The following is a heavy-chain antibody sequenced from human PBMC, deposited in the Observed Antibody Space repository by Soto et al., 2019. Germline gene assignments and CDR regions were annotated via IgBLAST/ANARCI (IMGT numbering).Heavy chain of an antibody. J-gene: IGHJ6*03. D-gene: IGHD3-10*01. V-gene: IGHV4-31*03. Sequence: PSETLSLTCTVSGGSISSGGYYWSWIRQHPGKGLEWIGYIYYSGSTYYNPSLKSRVTISVDTSKNQFSLKLSSVTAADTAVYYCARAMVRDPSYYMDVWGKGTTVTVSS. CDR1: GGSISSGGYY. CDR3: ARAMVRDPSYYMDV. CDR2: IYYSGST.